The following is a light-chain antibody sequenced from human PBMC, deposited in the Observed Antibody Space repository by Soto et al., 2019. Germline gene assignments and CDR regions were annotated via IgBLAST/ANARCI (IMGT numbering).Light chain of an antibody. CDR2: DAS. Sequence: DIQMTQSPSSLSASVGDRATITCQASQDISNYLNWYQQKPGKAPKLLTYDASNLATGVPSRFSGRTSGTDFTFTIRGLQPEVIATYYCQHYLNPLTFGPGTKVDIK. CDR1: QDISNY. CDR3: QHYLNPLT. J-gene: IGKJ3*01. V-gene: IGKV1-33*01.